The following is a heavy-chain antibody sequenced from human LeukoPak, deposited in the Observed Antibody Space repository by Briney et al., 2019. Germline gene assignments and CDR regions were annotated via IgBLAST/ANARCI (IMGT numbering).Heavy chain of an antibody. CDR2: INSDGSST. D-gene: IGHD2-2*01. J-gene: IGHJ4*02. CDR3: ARRVVVPAAPYYFDY. Sequence: PGGSLRLSCAASGFIFSSYWMHWVRQAPGKGLVWVSRINSDGSSTGYADSVKGRFTISGDNAKNTLYLQMNSPRAEDTAVYYCARRVVVPAAPYYFDYWGQGTLVTVSS. CDR1: GFIFSSYW. V-gene: IGHV3-74*01.